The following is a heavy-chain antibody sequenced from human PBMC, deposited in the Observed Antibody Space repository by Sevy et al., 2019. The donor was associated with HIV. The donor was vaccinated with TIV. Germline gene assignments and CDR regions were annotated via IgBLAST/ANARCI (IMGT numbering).Heavy chain of an antibody. Sequence: ASVKVSYKASGGTFDTYSISWLRQAPGQGLEWMGGITPMFGTTNYAQNFQGRVTIAADKSTSTAYMELSSLTSEDSAVYYCARDRDTFGGGDAFDVWGQGTMVTVSS. J-gene: IGHJ3*01. D-gene: IGHD3-16*01. V-gene: IGHV1-69*06. CDR2: ITPMFGTT. CDR3: ARDRDTFGGGDAFDV. CDR1: GGTFDTYS.